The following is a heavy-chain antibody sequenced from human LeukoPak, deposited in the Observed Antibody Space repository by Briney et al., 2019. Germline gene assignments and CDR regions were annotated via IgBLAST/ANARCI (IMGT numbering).Heavy chain of an antibody. CDR2: IYHSGST. CDR3: ARDRGIVVVPAAIDDAFDI. V-gene: IGHV4-34*01. Sequence: PSETLSLTCAVSGGSFSGYYWSWIRQPPGKGLEWIGEIYHSGSTNYNPSLKSRVTISVDKSKNQFSLKLSSVTAADTAVYYCARDRGIVVVPAAIDDAFDIWGQGTMVTVSS. J-gene: IGHJ3*02. CDR1: GGSFSGYY. D-gene: IGHD2-2*01.